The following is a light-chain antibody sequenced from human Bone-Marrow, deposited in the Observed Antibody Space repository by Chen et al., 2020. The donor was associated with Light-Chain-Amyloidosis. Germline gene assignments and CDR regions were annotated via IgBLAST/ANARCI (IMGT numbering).Light chain of an antibody. Sequence: QSVLTQPPSVSGAPGQRVTLSCPGSSSNIGAGYDVHWYRQLPGTAPKLLISGNSNRPSGVPDRFSGSRSGTSASLAISGLQAEDEADDYCQSYDTSLSGSVFGGGTKLTVL. J-gene: IGLJ2*01. CDR3: QSYDTSLSGSV. CDR1: SSNIGAGYD. CDR2: GNS. V-gene: IGLV1-40*01.